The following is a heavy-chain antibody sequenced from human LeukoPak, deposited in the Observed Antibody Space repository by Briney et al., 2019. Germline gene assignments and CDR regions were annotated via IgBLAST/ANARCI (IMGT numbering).Heavy chain of an antibody. D-gene: IGHD3-10*01. CDR1: GGSISSGAYY. CDR2: IYYSGST. J-gene: IGHJ4*02. CDR3: ARVGYGSGSYYPDY. Sequence: SETLSLTCTVSGGSISSGAYYWSWIRQPPGKGLEWIGYIYYSGSTYYNPSLNSRVTISVDTSKNQFSLKLSSVTAADTAVYYCARVGYGSGSYYPDYWGQGTLVTVSS. V-gene: IGHV4-30-4*01.